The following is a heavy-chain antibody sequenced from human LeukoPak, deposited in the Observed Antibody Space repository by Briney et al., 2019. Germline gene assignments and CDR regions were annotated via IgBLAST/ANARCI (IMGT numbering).Heavy chain of an antibody. D-gene: IGHD2-15*01. CDR2: IIPILGIA. CDR1: GGTFSSYA. Sequence: ASVKVSCKASGGTFSSYAISWVRQAPGQGLEWMGRIIPILGIANYAQKFQGRVTITADKSTSTAYMELSSLRSEDTAVYYCARPECSGGSCYYGMDVWGQGTTVTVSS. V-gene: IGHV1-69*04. CDR3: ARPECSGGSCYYGMDV. J-gene: IGHJ6*02.